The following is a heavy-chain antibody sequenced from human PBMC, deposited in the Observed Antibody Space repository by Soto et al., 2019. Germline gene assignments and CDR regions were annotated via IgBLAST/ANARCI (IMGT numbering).Heavy chain of an antibody. D-gene: IGHD3-9*01. J-gene: IGHJ3*02. CDR3: ARAVLRYFDWSYRDAFDI. V-gene: IGHV1-8*01. Sequence: ASVKVSCKASGYTFTSYDINWVRQATGQGLEWMGWMNPNSGNTGYAQKFQGRVTMTRNTSISTAYMELSSLRSEDTAVYYCARAVLRYFDWSYRDAFDIWGQGTMVTVS. CDR2: MNPNSGNT. CDR1: GYTFTSYD.